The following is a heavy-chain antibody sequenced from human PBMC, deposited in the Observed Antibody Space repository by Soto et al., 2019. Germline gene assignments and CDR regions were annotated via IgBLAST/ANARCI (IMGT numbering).Heavy chain of an antibody. J-gene: IGHJ4*02. CDR3: ATSYGSGSAHFDS. D-gene: IGHD3-10*01. CDR1: GDTFSRFT. V-gene: IGHV1-69*02. Sequence: QVQLVQSRAAVTKPGSSVTVSCTASGDTFSRFTLSWVRQAPGQGLEWMGRIIPMLGMSNSALKFQGRVTITADKSTNKVYMHLNSLRSDDTAVYYCATSYGSGSAHFDSWGQGTLVTVSS. CDR2: IIPMLGMS.